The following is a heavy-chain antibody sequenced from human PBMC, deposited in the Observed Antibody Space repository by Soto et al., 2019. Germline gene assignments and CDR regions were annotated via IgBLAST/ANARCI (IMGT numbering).Heavy chain of an antibody. CDR1: GGSISSSSYY. Sequence: QLQLQESGPGLVKPSEALSLTCSVSGGSISSSSYYWGWIRQPPGKGLEWIGRIYYSGSTYYNPSLKSRGTISIDKSKNQCSLKLSSLTAADTAVYYCARLEGLATISYYFDFWGQGTLVTVSS. CDR3: ARLEGLATISYYFDF. V-gene: IGHV4-39*01. J-gene: IGHJ4*02. CDR2: IYYSGST. D-gene: IGHD3-9*01.